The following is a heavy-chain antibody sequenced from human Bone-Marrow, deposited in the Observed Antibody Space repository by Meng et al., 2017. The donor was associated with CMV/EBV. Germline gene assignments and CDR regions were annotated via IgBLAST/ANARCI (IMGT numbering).Heavy chain of an antibody. D-gene: IGHD3-10*01. CDR2: ISYDGSNK. V-gene: IGHV3-30-3*01. Sequence: GESLKISCAASGFTFSSYAMHWVRQAPGKGLEWVAVISYDGSNKYYADSVKGRFTISRDNSKNTLYLQMNSLRAEDTAVYYCASSRGGGYYGSGYSGWGQGTLVTVSS. J-gene: IGHJ1*01. CDR3: ASSRGGGYYGSGYSG. CDR1: GFTFSSYA.